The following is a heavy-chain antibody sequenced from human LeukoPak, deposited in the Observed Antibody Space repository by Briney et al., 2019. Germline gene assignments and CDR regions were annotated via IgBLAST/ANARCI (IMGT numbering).Heavy chain of an antibody. CDR1: GGTFSSYA. V-gene: IGHV1-69*13. CDR3: AREPQYYDILTGYYIL. Sequence: ASVTVSCKASGGTFSSYAISWVRQAPGQGLEWMGGIIPIFGTANYAQKFQGRVTITADESTSTAYMELSSLRSEDTAVYYCAREPQYYDILTGYYILWGQGTLVTVSS. CDR2: IIPIFGTA. J-gene: IGHJ4*02. D-gene: IGHD3-9*01.